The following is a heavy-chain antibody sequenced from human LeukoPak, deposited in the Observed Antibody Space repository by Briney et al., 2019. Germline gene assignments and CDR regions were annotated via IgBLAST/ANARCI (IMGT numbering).Heavy chain of an antibody. CDR2: ISSSGSTI. Sequence: GGSLRLSCAASGFTFSSYEMNWVRQAPGKGLEWVSYISSSGSTIYYADSVKGRFTISRDNAKNSLYPQMNSLRAEDTAVYYCARDTYYYGSGSYYVFDYWGQGTLVTVSS. D-gene: IGHD3-10*01. J-gene: IGHJ4*02. CDR3: ARDTYYYGSGSYYVFDY. V-gene: IGHV3-48*03. CDR1: GFTFSSYE.